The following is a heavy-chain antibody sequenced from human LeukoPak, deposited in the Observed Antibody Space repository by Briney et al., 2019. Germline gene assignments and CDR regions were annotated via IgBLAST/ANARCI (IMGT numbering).Heavy chain of an antibody. CDR2: IRSKANGYAT. D-gene: IGHD3-10*01. CDR1: GFTFSASA. J-gene: IGHJ6*02. V-gene: IGHV3-73*01. CDR3: SSYTSGMSKYGMDV. Sequence: GGSLRLSCAASGFTFSASAIHWVRQASGKGLEWVGRIRSKANGYATAYAASVKGRFTISRDDSKNTAYLQMNSLKIEDTAVYFCSSYTSGMSKYGMDVWGQGTTVTVSS.